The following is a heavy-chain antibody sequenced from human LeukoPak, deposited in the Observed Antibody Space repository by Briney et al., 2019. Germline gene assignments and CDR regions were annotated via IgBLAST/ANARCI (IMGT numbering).Heavy chain of an antibody. V-gene: IGHV4-4*02. CDR3: ARDLSEGRGWLQSYFDY. CDR1: GGSISSSNW. Sequence: SGTLSLTCGVSGGSISSSNWWNWVRQPPGKGLEWIGEIHHSGSTNYNPSLKSRVTISVDTSKNQFSLKLSSVTAADTAVYYCARDLSEGRGWLQSYFDYWGQGTLVTVSS. J-gene: IGHJ4*02. CDR2: IHHSGST. D-gene: IGHD5-24*01.